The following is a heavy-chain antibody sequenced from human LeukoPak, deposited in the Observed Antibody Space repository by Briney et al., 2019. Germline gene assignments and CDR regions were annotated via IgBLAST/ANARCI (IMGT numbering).Heavy chain of an antibody. Sequence: GASVKVSCKASGGTFSSYTISWVRQAPGQGLEWMGRIIPILGIANYAQKFPGRVTVTADKSTSTAYMELSSLRSEDTAVYYCASFSKTIFGVISHFDYWGQGTLVTVSS. D-gene: IGHD3-3*01. V-gene: IGHV1-69*02. CDR3: ASFSKTIFGVISHFDY. J-gene: IGHJ4*02. CDR1: GGTFSSYT. CDR2: IIPILGIA.